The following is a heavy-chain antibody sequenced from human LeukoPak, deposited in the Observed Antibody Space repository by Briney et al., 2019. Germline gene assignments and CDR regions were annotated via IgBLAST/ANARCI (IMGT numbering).Heavy chain of an antibody. J-gene: IGHJ4*02. Sequence: SSETLSPTCTVSGGSISSYYWSWIRQPPGKGLELIGYIYYTGSTNYNPSLKSRVTISVDTSKNQFSLKLSSVTAADTAVYYCARRSSIVGATFYFDYWGQGTLVTVSS. CDR1: GGSISSYY. V-gene: IGHV4-59*01. D-gene: IGHD1-26*01. CDR2: IYYTGST. CDR3: ARRSSIVGATFYFDY.